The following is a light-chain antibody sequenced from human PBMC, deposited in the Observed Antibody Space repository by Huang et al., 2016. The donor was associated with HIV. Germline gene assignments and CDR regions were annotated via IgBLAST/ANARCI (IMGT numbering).Light chain of an antibody. V-gene: IGKV3-15*01. Sequence: IVMTQSPATLSVSPGDSATLSCRASQSVGGNLAWYQQNPGQAPRLLIHRVSSRATGIPARFGGSGSRTDFTLTISSLQSEDFAIYYCHQYSSWPPTFGQGTKV. CDR1: QSVGGN. CDR2: RVS. CDR3: HQYSSWPPT. J-gene: IGKJ1*01.